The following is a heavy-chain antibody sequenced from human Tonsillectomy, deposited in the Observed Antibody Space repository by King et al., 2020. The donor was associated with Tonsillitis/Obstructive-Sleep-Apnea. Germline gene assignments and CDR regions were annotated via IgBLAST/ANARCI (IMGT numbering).Heavy chain of an antibody. CDR1: GFTFSNAW. CDR3: TTPGAAAIHY. D-gene: IGHD2-2*01. V-gene: IGHV3-15*01. CDR2: IKCKSDGGTT. Sequence: VQLVESGGGLVKPGESLRLSCAASGFTFSNAWMSWVRQAPGKGLEWVGRIKCKSDGGTTDYAAPVKGRFTISREDSKNTRYLQMNSLKTEDTAVYYCTTPGAAAIHYWGQGTLVTVSS. J-gene: IGHJ4*02.